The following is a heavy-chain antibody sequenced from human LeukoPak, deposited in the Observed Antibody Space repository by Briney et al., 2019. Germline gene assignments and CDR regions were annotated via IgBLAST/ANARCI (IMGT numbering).Heavy chain of an antibody. V-gene: IGHV3-7*01. D-gene: IGHD2-15*01. CDR1: GFTFSNYW. Sequence: GGSLRLSCAASGFTFSNYWMTWVRQAPGKGLEWVANIKEDGSEKYYVDSVKGRFTISRDNAKNSLYLQMNSLRAEDTAVYYCARDLGYCSGGSCYSFYFGYWGQGTLVTVSS. CDR2: IKEDGSEK. CDR3: ARDLGYCSGGSCYSFYFGY. J-gene: IGHJ4*02.